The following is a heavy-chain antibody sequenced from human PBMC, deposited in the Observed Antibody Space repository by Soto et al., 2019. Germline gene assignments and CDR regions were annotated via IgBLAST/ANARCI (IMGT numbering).Heavy chain of an antibody. Sequence: ASVKVSCKASGYTFTSYGISWVRQAPGQGLEWMGWISAYNGNTNYAQKLQGRVTMTTDTSTSTAYMELRSLRSDDTAVYYCASGDLNYGDARFDYWGQGTLVTVSS. CDR1: GYTFTSYG. CDR2: ISAYNGNT. CDR3: ASGDLNYGDARFDY. V-gene: IGHV1-18*01. D-gene: IGHD4-17*01. J-gene: IGHJ4*02.